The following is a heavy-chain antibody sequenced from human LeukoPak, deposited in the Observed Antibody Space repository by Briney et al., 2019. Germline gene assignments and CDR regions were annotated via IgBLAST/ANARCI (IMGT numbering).Heavy chain of an antibody. V-gene: IGHV6-1*01. D-gene: IGHD7-27*01. CDR3: ARGYWGWFDY. Sequence: SQTLSLTCAISGDSVSNINVVWNWIRLSPSRGLEWLGRTYYRSKWSSDFAVSVRSRITITSDTSKNQFSLQLNSVTPEDTAVYYCARGYWGWFDYWGQGTLVTVSS. CDR1: GDSVSNINVV. J-gene: IGHJ4*02. CDR2: TYYRSKWSS.